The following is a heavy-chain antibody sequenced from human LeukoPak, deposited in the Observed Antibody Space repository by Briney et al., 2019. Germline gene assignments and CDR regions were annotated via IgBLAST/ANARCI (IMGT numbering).Heavy chain of an antibody. J-gene: IGHJ6*02. V-gene: IGHV4-30-4*01. Sequence: PSETLSLTCTVPGGSINNGHYYWNWIRQSPGEGMEWIGYIFYSGSTDYNPSIKRRVNISLDTSKNLLSLNAHSQTASDTAVYYCARVDTLADPESNSFFLGMDIRGQGTTVIVSS. CDR3: ARVDTLADPESNSFFLGMDI. CDR2: IFYSGST. CDR1: GGSINNGHYY. D-gene: IGHD5-18*01.